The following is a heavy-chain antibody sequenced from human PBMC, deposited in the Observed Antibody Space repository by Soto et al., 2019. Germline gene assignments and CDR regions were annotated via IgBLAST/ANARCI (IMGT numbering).Heavy chain of an antibody. D-gene: IGHD2-21*02. V-gene: IGHV4-31*03. Sequence: QVQLQESGPGLVKPSQTLSLTCTVSGGSISSGGYYWSWIRQHPGKGLEWIGYIYYRGSTYHNPSLQSRVTISVDTSKNQFSLKLSSVTAADTAVYYCARGQGAVVTPFDYWGQGTLVTVSS. J-gene: IGHJ4*02. CDR1: GGSISSGGYY. CDR3: ARGQGAVVTPFDY. CDR2: IYYRGST.